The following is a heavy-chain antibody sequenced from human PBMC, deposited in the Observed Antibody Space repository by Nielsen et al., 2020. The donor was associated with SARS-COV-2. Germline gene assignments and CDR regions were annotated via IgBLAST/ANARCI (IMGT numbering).Heavy chain of an antibody. CDR3: AHQYYDDNDRYGDI. CDR1: RGSIRSGSYY. V-gene: IGHV4-61*02. J-gene: IGHJ4*02. CDR2: ISTSGGT. D-gene: IGHD3-3*01. Sequence: SETLSLTCSVSRGSIRSGSYYWSWIRQTAGRGLEWIGRISTSGGTNYNPSLKSRVTISIDTSKKQFSLRLTSVTAADTAVYYCAHQYYDDNDRYGDIWGQGTLVTVSS.